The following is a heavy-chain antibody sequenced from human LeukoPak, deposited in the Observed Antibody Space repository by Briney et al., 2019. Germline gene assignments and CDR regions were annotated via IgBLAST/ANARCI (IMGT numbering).Heavy chain of an antibody. CDR1: GFTFSNAW. V-gene: IGHV3-15*01. J-gene: IGHJ4*02. CDR2: IKSKTDGGTT. Sequence: GGSLRLSCAASGFTFSNAWMSWVRQAPGKGLEWVGRIKSKTDGGTTDYAAPVKGRFTISRDDSKNTLYLQMNSLKTEDTAVYYCTADYGDYYAGSGYWGQGTLVTVSS. CDR3: TADYGDYYAGSGY. D-gene: IGHD4-17*01.